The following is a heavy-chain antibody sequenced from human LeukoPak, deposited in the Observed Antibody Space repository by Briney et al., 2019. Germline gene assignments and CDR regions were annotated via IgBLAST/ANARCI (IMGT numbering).Heavy chain of an antibody. J-gene: IGHJ6*03. D-gene: IGHD5-18*01. CDR3: ARAGLPGYYYMDV. CDR2: ITSSSSTM. Sequence: GGSLRLSCAASGFTFSSYSMSWVRQAPGKGLEWVSYITSSSSTMYYADSVKGRFTIFRDNAKNSLYLQMNSLRAEDTAIYYCARAGLPGYYYMDVWGKGATVTVSS. CDR1: GFTFSSYS. V-gene: IGHV3-48*01.